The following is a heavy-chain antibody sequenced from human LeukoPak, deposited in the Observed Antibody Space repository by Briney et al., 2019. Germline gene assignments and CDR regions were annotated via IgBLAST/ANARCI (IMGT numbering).Heavy chain of an antibody. CDR3: ARSLSYDFWSGYYNY. V-gene: IGHV5-51*01. CDR1: GYSFTSYW. CDR2: IYPGDSDT. D-gene: IGHD3-3*01. Sequence: GESLKISCKGSGYSFTSYWIGWVRQMPGKGLEWMGIIYPGDSDTRYSPSFQGQVTSSADKSISTAYLQWSSLKASDTAMYYCARSLSYDFWSGYYNYWGQGTLVTVSS. J-gene: IGHJ4*02.